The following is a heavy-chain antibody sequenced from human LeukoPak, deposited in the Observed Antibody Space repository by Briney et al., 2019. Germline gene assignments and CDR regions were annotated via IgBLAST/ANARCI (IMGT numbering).Heavy chain of an antibody. Sequence: GASVKVSCKASGYTFTSYGISWVRQAPGQGLEWMGWISAYNGNTNYAQKLQGRVTMTTDTSTSTAYMELRSLRSDDTAVYYCARDSSGYYYQVYYYYGMDVWGQGTTVTVSS. V-gene: IGHV1-18*01. CDR1: GYTFTSYG. CDR2: ISAYNGNT. CDR3: ARDSSGYYYQVYYYYGMDV. D-gene: IGHD3-22*01. J-gene: IGHJ6*02.